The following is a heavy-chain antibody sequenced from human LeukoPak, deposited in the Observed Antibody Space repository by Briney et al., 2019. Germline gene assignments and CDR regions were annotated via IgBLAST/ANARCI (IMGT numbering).Heavy chain of an antibody. CDR2: IWYDGSNK. J-gene: IGHJ6*02. CDR3: ARESADLDYGGNSPNYYYYYGMDV. Sequence: PGGSLRLSCAASGFTFSSYGMHWVRQAPGKGLEWVAVIWYDGSNKYYADSVKGRFTISRDNSKNTLYLQMNSLRAEDTAVYYCARESADLDYGGNSPNYYYYYGMDVWGQGTTVTVSS. D-gene: IGHD4-23*01. V-gene: IGHV3-30*19. CDR1: GFTFSSYG.